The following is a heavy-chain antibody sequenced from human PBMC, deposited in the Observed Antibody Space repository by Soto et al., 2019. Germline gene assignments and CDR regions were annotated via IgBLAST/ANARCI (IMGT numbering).Heavy chain of an antibody. J-gene: IGHJ6*02. Sequence: PSETLSLTFAVSGGSISSSNWWSWVRQPPGKGLEWIGEIYHSGSTNYNPSLKSRVTISVDKSKNQFSLKLSSVTAADTAVYYCASLVSYYYDSSGWDYYGMDVWGQGTTVT. CDR1: GGSISSSNW. V-gene: IGHV4-4*02. D-gene: IGHD3-22*01. CDR2: IYHSGST. CDR3: ASLVSYYYDSSGWDYYGMDV.